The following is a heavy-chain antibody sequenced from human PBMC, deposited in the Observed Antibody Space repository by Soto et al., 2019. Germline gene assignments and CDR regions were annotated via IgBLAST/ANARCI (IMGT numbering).Heavy chain of an antibody. Sequence: QVQLQQWGAGLLKPSETLSLTCAVYGGSFSGYYWTWIRQPPGTGLEWIGEINHSGSTNYNPSLKSRVTISVDTSENQFSLKLTSVTGADTAVFYCARDKITGLFDYWGQGTLVTVSS. CDR1: GGSFSGYY. V-gene: IGHV4-34*01. J-gene: IGHJ4*02. D-gene: IGHD2-8*02. CDR3: ARDKITGLFDY. CDR2: INHSGST.